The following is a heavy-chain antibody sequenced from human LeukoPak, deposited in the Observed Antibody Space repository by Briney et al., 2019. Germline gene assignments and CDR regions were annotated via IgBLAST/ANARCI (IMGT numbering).Heavy chain of an antibody. CDR3: ARSRSGYSYDHAAFEI. J-gene: IGHJ3*02. V-gene: IGHV4-61*01. Sequence: SETLSLTCSVSGDSVSSDSYYWSWIRQPPGKGLEWIAYIDYRGSTTYNPSLRSRVTISVDTSRNQFSLKLYSVTAADTAVYYCARSRSGYSYDHAAFEIWGQGTMVTVSS. CDR2: IDYRGST. D-gene: IGHD5-18*01. CDR1: GDSVSSDSYY.